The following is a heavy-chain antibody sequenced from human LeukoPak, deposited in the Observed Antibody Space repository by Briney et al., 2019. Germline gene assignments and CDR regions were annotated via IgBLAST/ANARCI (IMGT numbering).Heavy chain of an antibody. CDR1: GFTFSSYG. V-gene: IGHV3-30*18. J-gene: IGHJ6*02. Sequence: PGGSLRLSCAASGFTFSSYGMHWVRQAPGKGLEWVAVISYDGSNKYYADSVKGRFTNSRDNSKNTLYLQMNSLRAEDTAVYYCAKDLRRGGDRSDYYYYGMDVWGQGTTVTVSS. D-gene: IGHD2-21*02. CDR2: ISYDGSNK. CDR3: AKDLRRGGDRSDYYYYGMDV.